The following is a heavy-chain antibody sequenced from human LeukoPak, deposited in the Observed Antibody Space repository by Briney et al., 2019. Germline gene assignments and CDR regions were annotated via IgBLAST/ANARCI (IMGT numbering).Heavy chain of an antibody. J-gene: IGHJ6*03. V-gene: IGHV4-39*01. CDR3: ARHGAAMAYDYMDV. Sequence: SETLSLTCAVSGGSFSGYYWSWIRQPPGKGLEWIGSIYYSGSTYYNPSLKSRVTISVDTSKNQFSLKLSSVTAADTAVYYCARHGAAMAYDYMDVWGKGTTVTVSS. D-gene: IGHD5-18*01. CDR1: GGSFSGYY. CDR2: IYYSGST.